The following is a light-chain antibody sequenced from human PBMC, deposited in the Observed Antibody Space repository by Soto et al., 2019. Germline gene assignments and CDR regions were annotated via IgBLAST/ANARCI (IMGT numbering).Light chain of an antibody. Sequence: QSVLTQPASVSGSPGQSITISCTGTSSDVGGYNYVSWYQQHPGKAPKLVIYEVSNRPSGVSNRFSGSKSGNTASLTISGLQAEDEADYYCSSYTSSSTLVFGTGTKVHRP. CDR3: SSYTSSSTLV. CDR1: SSDVGGYNY. V-gene: IGLV2-14*01. J-gene: IGLJ1*01. CDR2: EVS.